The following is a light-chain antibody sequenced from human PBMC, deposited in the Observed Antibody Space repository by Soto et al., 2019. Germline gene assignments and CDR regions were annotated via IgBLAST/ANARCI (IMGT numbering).Light chain of an antibody. CDR1: QSISDF. Sequence: IQMPQSPYSLSASVGDRVTITCRASQSISDFLNWYQQKPGKAPKLLIYAASTLQSGVPSRFSGSGSGTDFTLTISSLEPEDFATYYCQQTYSRVRTFGQGTKVDIK. CDR2: AAS. V-gene: IGKV1-39*01. J-gene: IGKJ1*01. CDR3: QQTYSRVRT.